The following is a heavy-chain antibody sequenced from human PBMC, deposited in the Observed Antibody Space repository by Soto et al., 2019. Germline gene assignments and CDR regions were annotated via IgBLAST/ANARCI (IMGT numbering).Heavy chain of an antibody. D-gene: IGHD5-12*01. V-gene: IGHV4-30-2*01. CDR2: IYHSWST. J-gene: IGHJ4*02. CDR3: ARLVTTLGYFDY. CDR1: GGSISSGGYS. Sequence: QLQLQESGSGLVKPSQTLSLTCAVSGGSISSGGYSWSWIRQPPGKGLEWIGYIYHSWSTYYNPALKSRVTISVDRSKNQVSLRRSSVTAADTAVYYCARLVTTLGYFDYWGQGTLVTVSS.